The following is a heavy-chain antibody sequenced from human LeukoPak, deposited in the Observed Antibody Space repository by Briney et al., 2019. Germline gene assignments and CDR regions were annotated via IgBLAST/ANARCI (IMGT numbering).Heavy chain of an antibody. D-gene: IGHD2-2*02. CDR3: ARGRYCSSTSCYTDTTPGDY. Sequence: ASVKVSCKASGYTFTGYYMHWVRQAPGQGLEWMGWINPNSGGTNYAQKFQGRVTMTRDTSISTAYMELSRLRSDDKAVYYCARGRYCSSTSCYTDTTPGDYWGQGTLVTVSS. V-gene: IGHV1-2*02. J-gene: IGHJ4*02. CDR2: INPNSGGT. CDR1: GYTFTGYY.